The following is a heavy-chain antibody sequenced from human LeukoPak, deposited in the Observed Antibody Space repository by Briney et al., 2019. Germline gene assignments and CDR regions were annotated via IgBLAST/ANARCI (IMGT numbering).Heavy chain of an antibody. D-gene: IGHD6-13*01. V-gene: IGHV3-9*01. CDR1: GFTFDDYA. CDR3: AKEGVAAAGGINYYYGMDV. CDR2: ISWNSGSI. J-gene: IGHJ6*01. Sequence: GGFLRLSCVASGFTFDDYAMHWVRQPPGKGLEWVSGISWNSGSIGYAGSVKGRFTISRDNAKNSLYLQMNSLRAEDTALYYCAKEGVAAAGGINYYYGMDVWGQGTTVTVYS.